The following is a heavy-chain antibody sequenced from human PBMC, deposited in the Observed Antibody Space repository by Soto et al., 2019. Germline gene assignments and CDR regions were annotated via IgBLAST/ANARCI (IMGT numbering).Heavy chain of an antibody. CDR1: GFTFRYYW. J-gene: IGHJ6*02. V-gene: IGHV3-74*01. CDR3: GSLLDF. CDR2: INSDGSDT. Sequence: EAHLVESGGGLVQPGGSLRLSCAASGFTFRYYWLHWVRQVPGRGPVWVSGINSDGSDTFYADFVEGRFTISRDNAKNTVYVQMDCLSAKGTAVYHGGSLLDFWGQGTTVTVPS.